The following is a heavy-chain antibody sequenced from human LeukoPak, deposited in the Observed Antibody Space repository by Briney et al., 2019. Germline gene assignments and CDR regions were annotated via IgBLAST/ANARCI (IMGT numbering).Heavy chain of an antibody. CDR2: IYYGGST. V-gene: IGHV4-39*03. CDR1: GGSISSSNFY. CDR3: IARQLPPNSDY. Sequence: SETLSLTCTVSGGSISSSNFYWGWIRQPPGKGLEWIGSIYYGGSTYYNPSLKSRVTISVVTSKNQFSLKLSSVTAADTAVYYCIARQLPPNSDYWGQGTLVTVSS. J-gene: IGHJ4*02. D-gene: IGHD2-2*01.